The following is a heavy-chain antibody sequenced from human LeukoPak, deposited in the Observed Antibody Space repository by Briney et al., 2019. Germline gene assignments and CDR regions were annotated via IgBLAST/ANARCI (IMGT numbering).Heavy chain of an antibody. D-gene: IGHD1-26*01. CDR3: ARVPVYSGTYFDY. CDR1: GGSISSGDYY. Sequence: SETLSLTCTVSGGSISSGDYYWSWLRQPPGKGLEWIGYIYYSGSTYFNPSLKSRVTISVDTSKNQFSLKPSSVTAADTAVYYCARVPVYSGTYFDYWGQGTLVTVSS. J-gene: IGHJ4*02. V-gene: IGHV4-30-4*01. CDR2: IYYSGST.